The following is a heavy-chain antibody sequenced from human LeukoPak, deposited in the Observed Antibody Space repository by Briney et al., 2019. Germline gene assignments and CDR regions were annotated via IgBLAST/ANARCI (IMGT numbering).Heavy chain of an antibody. Sequence: SETLSLTCAVYGGSFRGYYWSWIRQPPGKGLEWIGEINHSGSTNYNPSLKSRVTISLDTSKNQFSLKLSSVTAADTAVYYCAREGYCSSTSCCNFNYWGQGTLVTVSS. CDR3: AREGYCSSTSCCNFNY. V-gene: IGHV4-34*01. CDR2: INHSGST. D-gene: IGHD2-2*01. CDR1: GGSFRGYY. J-gene: IGHJ4*02.